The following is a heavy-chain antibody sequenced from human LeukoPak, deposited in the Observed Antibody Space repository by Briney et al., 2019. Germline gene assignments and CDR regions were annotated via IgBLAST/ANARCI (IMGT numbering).Heavy chain of an antibody. D-gene: IGHD6-6*01. V-gene: IGHV4-39*07. CDR3: ARGYSSSFFFDY. J-gene: IGHJ4*02. Sequence: SETLSLTCTVSGGSISSSSYYWGWIRQPPGKGLEWIGEIYHSGSTNYNPSLKSRVTISVDKSKNQFSLKLSSVTAADTAVYYCARGYSSSFFFDYWGQGTLVTVSS. CDR2: IYHSGST. CDR1: GGSISSSSYY.